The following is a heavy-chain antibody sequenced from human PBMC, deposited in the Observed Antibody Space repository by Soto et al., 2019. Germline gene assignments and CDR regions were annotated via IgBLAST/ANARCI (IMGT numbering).Heavy chain of an antibody. CDR3: ASSYYYDSRGAVFDI. D-gene: IGHD3-22*01. CDR1: GGTFSSYA. Sequence: SVKVSCKASGGTFSSYAISWVRQAPGQGLEWMGGIIPIFGTANYSQKFQCRVTITADESTSTAYMELSSLRSEDTAVYYCASSYYYDSRGAVFDIWGKGKRVTVSS. V-gene: IGHV1-69*13. CDR2: IIPIFGTA. J-gene: IGHJ3*02.